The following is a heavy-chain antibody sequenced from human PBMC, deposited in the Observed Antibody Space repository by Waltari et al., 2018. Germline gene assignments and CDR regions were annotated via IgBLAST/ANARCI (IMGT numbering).Heavy chain of an antibody. CDR2: ISPNRGGS. J-gene: IGHJ4*02. CDR1: GYTFTGYY. Sequence: QVQLVQSGAEVKKPGASVKVSCKASGYTFTGYYLHWVRQAPGQGLEWMGGISPNRGGSNYTQKFQGRVTMTRDTSISTAYMELNRLGSDDTAMYYCARIGVGSNYDYWGQGTLVTVSS. CDR3: ARIGVGSNYDY. D-gene: IGHD4-4*01. V-gene: IGHV1-2*02.